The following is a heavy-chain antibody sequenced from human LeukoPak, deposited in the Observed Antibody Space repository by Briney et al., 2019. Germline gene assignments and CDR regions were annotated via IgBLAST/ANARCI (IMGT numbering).Heavy chain of an antibody. CDR1: GFTFSDAA. Sequence: PGGSLRLSCAASGFTFSDAAMTCVRQAPGKGREGGSLISASGVRTYYADPVKGRFTISSDNSKTTLYLQMGSLRAGDTAVYFCGRAIQLSYLGQGTLVTVSS. V-gene: IGHV3-23*01. CDR2: ISASGVRT. J-gene: IGHJ4*02. CDR3: GRAIQLSY. D-gene: IGHD1-1*01.